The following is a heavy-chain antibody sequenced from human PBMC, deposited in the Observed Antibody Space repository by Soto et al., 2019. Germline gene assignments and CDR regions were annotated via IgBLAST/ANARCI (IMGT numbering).Heavy chain of an antibody. Sequence: SETLSLTCTVSGGSISSNSYYWGWIRQPPGKGLEWIGSIYYSGSTYYKPSLKSRVTISVDTSKNQFSLKLSSVTAADTAVYYCARHPSSGYDFFDYWGQGTLVTVSS. CDR2: IYYSGST. CDR3: ARHPSSGYDFFDY. D-gene: IGHD5-12*01. V-gene: IGHV4-39*01. CDR1: GGSISSNSYY. J-gene: IGHJ4*02.